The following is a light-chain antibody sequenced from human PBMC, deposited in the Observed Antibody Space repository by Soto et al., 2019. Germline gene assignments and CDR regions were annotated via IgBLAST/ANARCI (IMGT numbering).Light chain of an antibody. CDR1: SSDVGGYNY. Sequence: QSALTQPASVSGSPGQSITISCTGTSSDVGGYNYVSWYQQHPGKAPKLMIYEVSNRPSGVSNRFSGSKSGNTASLTISGLQAEDEADYYCSSYTSSSPYVFGTGSKGPGL. V-gene: IGLV2-14*01. J-gene: IGLJ1*01. CDR2: EVS. CDR3: SSYTSSSPYV.